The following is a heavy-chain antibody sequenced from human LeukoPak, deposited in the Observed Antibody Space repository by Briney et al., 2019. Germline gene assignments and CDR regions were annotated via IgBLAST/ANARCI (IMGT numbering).Heavy chain of an antibody. CDR3: AKATRRDGYNPYYFDY. Sequence: GGSLRLSCAASGFTFSSYAMSWVRQAPGKGLEWVSAISGSGGSTYYADSVKGRLTISRDNSKNTLYLQMNSLRAEDTAVYYCAKATRRDGYNPYYFDYWGQGTLVTVSS. V-gene: IGHV3-23*01. CDR1: GFTFSSYA. D-gene: IGHD5-24*01. CDR2: ISGSGGST. J-gene: IGHJ4*02.